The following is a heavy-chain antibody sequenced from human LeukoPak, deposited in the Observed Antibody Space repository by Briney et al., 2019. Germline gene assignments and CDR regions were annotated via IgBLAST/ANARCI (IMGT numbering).Heavy chain of an antibody. CDR2: INTDTGNP. D-gene: IGHD4-11*01. J-gene: IGHJ4*02. V-gene: IGHV7-4-1*02. Sequence: ASVKVSCKPSGYSFTSYGMNWVRQAPGQGLEWMGWINTDTGNPTYAQGFTGHFVFSLDTSVSTAYLQISSLKAEDTAVYYCVRLFDYSDYPYFDYWGQGTLVTVSS. CDR1: GYSFTSYG. CDR3: VRLFDYSDYPYFDY.